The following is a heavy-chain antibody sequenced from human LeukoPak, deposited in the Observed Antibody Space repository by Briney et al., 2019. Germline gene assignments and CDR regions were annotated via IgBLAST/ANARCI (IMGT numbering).Heavy chain of an antibody. CDR3: ARGSDFDY. Sequence: PGGSLRLSXAASGFTFSSYAMHWVRQAPGKGVEYVSAISSNGGSTYYANSVKGRFTISRDNSKNTLYLQMGSLRAEDMAVYYCARGSDFDYWGQGTLVTVSS. J-gene: IGHJ4*02. V-gene: IGHV3-64*01. CDR1: GFTFSSYA. CDR2: ISSNGGST. D-gene: IGHD2-15*01.